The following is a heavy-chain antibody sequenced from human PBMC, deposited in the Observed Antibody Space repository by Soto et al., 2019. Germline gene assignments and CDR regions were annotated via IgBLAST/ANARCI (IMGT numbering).Heavy chain of an antibody. CDR1: GDSVSSNSAA. CDR3: AREGGIGWNYFKGMDV. V-gene: IGHV6-1*01. Sequence: SQTLSLTCAISGDSVSSNSAAWNWIRPSPSRGLEWLGRTYYRSKWHNDYAVSVKSRITINPDTSKNQFSLQLNSVTPEDTAVYYCAREGGIGWNYFKGMDVWGQGTTVTVSS. D-gene: IGHD1-7*01. CDR2: TYYRSKWHN. J-gene: IGHJ6*02.